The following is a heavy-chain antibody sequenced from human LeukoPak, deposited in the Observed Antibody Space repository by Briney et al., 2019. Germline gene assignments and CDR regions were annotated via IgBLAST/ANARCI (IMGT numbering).Heavy chain of an antibody. CDR2: ISSNGGST. Sequence: GGSLRLSCSASGFTFSSYAMHWVRQAPGQGLEYVSAISSNGGSTYYANSVKGRFTISRDNSKNTLYLQMGSLRIEDMAVYYCAGSPPTGTTWYFDLWGRGTLVTVSS. CDR1: GFTFSSYA. D-gene: IGHD1-7*01. CDR3: AGSPPTGTTWYFDL. V-gene: IGHV3-64*01. J-gene: IGHJ2*01.